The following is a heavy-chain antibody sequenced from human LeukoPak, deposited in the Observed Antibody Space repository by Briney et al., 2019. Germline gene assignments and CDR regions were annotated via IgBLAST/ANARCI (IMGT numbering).Heavy chain of an antibody. CDR2: ISSTGSTI. J-gene: IGHJ5*02. CDR1: GFAFSSYE. Sequence: PGGSLRLSCVASGFAFSSYEMNWVRQAPGRGLEWISYISSTGSTIYYADSVKGRFTISRDNAKNSLYLQMNSLRAEDTAVYYCARGRATTGDPWFDPWGQGTLVTVSS. CDR3: ARGRATTGDPWFDP. V-gene: IGHV3-48*03. D-gene: IGHD4-17*01.